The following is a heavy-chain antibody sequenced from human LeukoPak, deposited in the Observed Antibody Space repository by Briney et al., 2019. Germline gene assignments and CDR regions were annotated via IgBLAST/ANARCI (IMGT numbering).Heavy chain of an antibody. CDR2: IYYSGST. Sequence: AGTLSLTCTVSGGSISNNNYYWGWIRQPPGKGLEWIASIYYSGSTYSNPSLKSRVTISVDTSKNQFSLKLSSVTAADTAVYFCARGQTYSGPIFDYWGQGTLVTVSS. J-gene: IGHJ4*02. CDR3: ARGQTYSGPIFDY. CDR1: GGSISNNNYY. D-gene: IGHD1-26*01. V-gene: IGHV4-39*01.